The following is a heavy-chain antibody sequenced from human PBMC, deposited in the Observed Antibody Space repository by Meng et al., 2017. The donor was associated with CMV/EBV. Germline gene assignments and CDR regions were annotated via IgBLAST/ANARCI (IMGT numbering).Heavy chain of an antibody. CDR2: IKQDGSEK. CDR1: GFTFSSHW. CDR3: HAQRSVATIPPTEYYFDY. Sequence: GESLKISCAASGFTFSSHWMSWVRQAPGKGLEWVANIKQDGSEKYYVDSVKGRFTISRDNAKNSLYLQMNSLRAEDTAVYYCHAQRSVATIPPTEYYFDYWGQGTLVTVSS. V-gene: IGHV3-7*01. J-gene: IGHJ4*02. D-gene: IGHD5-12*01.